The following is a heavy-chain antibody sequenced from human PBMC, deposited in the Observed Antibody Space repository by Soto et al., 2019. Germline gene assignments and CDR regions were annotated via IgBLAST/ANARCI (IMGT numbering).Heavy chain of an antibody. V-gene: IGHV1-46*03. D-gene: IGHD5-18*01. CDR2: INPSGGST. J-gene: IGHJ5*02. Sequence: QVQLVQSGAEVKKPGASVKVSCKASGYTFTSYYMHWVRQAPGQGLEWMGIINPSGGSTSYEQKFQGRVTMTRDTSTITVYMELSSLRSEDTAVYYCARVYPSDTRYGYVGNNWFDPWGQGTLVTVSS. CDR1: GYTFTSYY. CDR3: ARVYPSDTRYGYVGNNWFDP.